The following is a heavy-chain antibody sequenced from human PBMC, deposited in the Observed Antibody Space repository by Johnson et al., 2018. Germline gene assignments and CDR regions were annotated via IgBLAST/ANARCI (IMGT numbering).Heavy chain of an antibody. D-gene: IGHD5-18*01. Sequence: QVQLQESGPGLVKPSQTLSLTCTVSGDSINSGGYYWTWIRQHPAKGLEWIGYIYYSGTTYYNPSLKSRLAISMDTSKNQFSLDLRSLTAADTAIYYCARADGYNYGLDAFDIWGQGTMVTVSS. J-gene: IGHJ3*02. V-gene: IGHV4-31*03. CDR2: IYYSGTT. CDR1: GDSINSGGYY. CDR3: ARADGYNYGLDAFDI.